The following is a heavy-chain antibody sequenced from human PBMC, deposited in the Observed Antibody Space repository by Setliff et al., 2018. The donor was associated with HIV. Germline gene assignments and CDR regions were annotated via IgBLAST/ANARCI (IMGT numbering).Heavy chain of an antibody. CDR1: GFTFCNYV. V-gene: IGHV3-33*06. Sequence: TGGSLRLSCAASGFTFCNYVMHWVRQAPGKGLEWVAVIWYDGTNKYFAASAKGRFSISRDNFKNILYLQMDSLRVEDTAVYYCAKDYASIMIGFYGLDVWGQGTTVTVSS. CDR2: IWYDGTNK. D-gene: IGHD3-16*01. J-gene: IGHJ6*02. CDR3: AKDYASIMIGFYGLDV.